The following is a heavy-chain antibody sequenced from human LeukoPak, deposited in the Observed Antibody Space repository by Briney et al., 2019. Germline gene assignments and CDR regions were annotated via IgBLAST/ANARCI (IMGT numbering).Heavy chain of an antibody. CDR3: ARAYPAATYGMDV. CDR1: GGSISSYY. D-gene: IGHD2-2*01. Sequence: SETLSLTCTDSGGSISSYYWSWIRQPPGKGLEWIGYIYYSGSTNYNPSLKSRVTISVDTSKHQFSLKLSSVTAADTAVYYCARAYPAATYGMDVWGQETTVTVSS. V-gene: IGHV4-59*01. CDR2: IYYSGST. J-gene: IGHJ6*02.